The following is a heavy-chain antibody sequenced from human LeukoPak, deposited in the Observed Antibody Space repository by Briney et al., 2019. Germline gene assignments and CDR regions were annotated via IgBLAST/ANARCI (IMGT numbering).Heavy chain of an antibody. CDR2: IYYSGST. D-gene: IGHD3-10*01. CDR3: ARGAGSHEYYFDY. CDR1: GFSISSYY. Sequence: PSETLSLTCTASGFSISSYYWSWIRQPPGKGLEWIGYIYYSGSTNYNPSLKSRVTISVDTSKNQFSLKLSSVTAADTAVYYCARGAGSHEYYFDYWGQGTLVTVSS. V-gene: IGHV4-59*01. J-gene: IGHJ4*02.